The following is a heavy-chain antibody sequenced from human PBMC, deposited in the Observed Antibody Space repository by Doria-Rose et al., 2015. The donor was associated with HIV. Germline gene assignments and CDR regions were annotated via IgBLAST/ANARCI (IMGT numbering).Heavy chain of an antibody. J-gene: IGHJ4*02. Sequence: GVVQPGRSLRLSCAGSGFTFSAYTIHWLRLAPGRGLEWITLISNDGSIKNYADSVRGRFTISRDNSKNTLYLQMNTLRADDTAVYHCARAGQIDCNSSSCYRYFDYWGRGTLVTVSS. D-gene: IGHD3-16*02. CDR2: ISNDGSIK. V-gene: IGHV3-30-3*01. CDR3: ARAGQIDCNSSSCYRYFDY. CDR1: GFTFSAYT.